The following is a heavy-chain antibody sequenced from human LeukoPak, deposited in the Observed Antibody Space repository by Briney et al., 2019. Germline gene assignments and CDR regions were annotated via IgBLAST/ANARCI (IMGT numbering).Heavy chain of an antibody. V-gene: IGHV3-72*01. CDR3: ARAQDFGDYTSAYNFDS. CDR1: GFTLSDHY. Sequence: GGSLRLSCAASGFTLSDHYMDWVRQAPGKGLEWIGRSRNKANSHTTEYAASVKGRFTISRDDSKNSLYLQMNSLKTEDTAVYYCARAQDFGDYTSAYNFDSWGQGTLVTVSS. J-gene: IGHJ4*02. CDR2: SRNKANSHTT. D-gene: IGHD4-17*01.